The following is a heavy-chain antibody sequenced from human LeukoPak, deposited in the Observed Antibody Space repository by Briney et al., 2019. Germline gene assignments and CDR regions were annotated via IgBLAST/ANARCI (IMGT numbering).Heavy chain of an antibody. CDR2: INSDGSST. CDR3: ARLIFHSSGWYSH. Sequence: GGSLRLSCAASGFTCSSYWMHWVRQAPGKGLVWVSRINSDGSSTSYADSVKGRFTISRDNAKDTLYLQMNSLRAEDTAVYYCARLIFHSSGWYSHWGQGTLVTVSS. V-gene: IGHV3-74*01. CDR1: GFTCSSYW. D-gene: IGHD6-19*01. J-gene: IGHJ4*02.